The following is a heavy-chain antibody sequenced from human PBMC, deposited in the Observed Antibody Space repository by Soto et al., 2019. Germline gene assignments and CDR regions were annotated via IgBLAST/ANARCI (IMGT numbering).Heavy chain of an antibody. CDR3: AKERYYDSSGYSDYHGMDV. D-gene: IGHD3-22*01. Sequence: GGSMRLSCAASGFTFSSYGVQWVRQAPGKGLEWVAVISYVGSNKYYADSVKDRFTISRDNSKNTLYLQMNSLRAEDTSVYYCAKERYYDSSGYSDYHGMDVWGQGTTVTVSS. CDR2: ISYVGSNK. V-gene: IGHV3-30*18. CDR1: GFTFSSYG. J-gene: IGHJ6*02.